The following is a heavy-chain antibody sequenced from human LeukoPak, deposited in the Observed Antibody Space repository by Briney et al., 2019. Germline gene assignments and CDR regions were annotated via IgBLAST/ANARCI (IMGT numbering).Heavy chain of an antibody. CDR2: IYYSGST. Sequence: SETLSLTCTVSGGSISSGGYYWSWIRQHPGRGLEWIGYIYYSGSTYYNPSLKSRVTISVDTSKNQFSLKMSSVTAADTAVYYCATTTDYDFWSGPSHNYYYYYYMDVWGKGTTVTVSS. V-gene: IGHV4-31*03. CDR3: ATTTDYDFWSGPSHNYYYYYYMDV. D-gene: IGHD3-3*01. J-gene: IGHJ6*03. CDR1: GGSISSGGYY.